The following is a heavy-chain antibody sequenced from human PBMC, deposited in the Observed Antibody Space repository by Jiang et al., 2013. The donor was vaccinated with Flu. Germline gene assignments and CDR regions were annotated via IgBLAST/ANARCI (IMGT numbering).Heavy chain of an antibody. Sequence: QLLESGGGLVQRGGPLRLSCAASGFTFSSYVMSWVRQAPGKGLEWVSAISGSGSDTWYADSVKGRFTISRDNSKNTLYLQMNSLRAEDTAIYYCAKYCGAASCYSGFDYWGQGTLVTVSS. D-gene: IGHD2-15*01. V-gene: IGHV3-23*01. J-gene: IGHJ4*02. CDR1: GFTFSSYV. CDR3: AKYCGAASCYSGFDY. CDR2: ISGSGSDT.